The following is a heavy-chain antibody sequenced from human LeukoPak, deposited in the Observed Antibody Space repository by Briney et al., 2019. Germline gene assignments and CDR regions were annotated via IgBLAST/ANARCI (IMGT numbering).Heavy chain of an antibody. Sequence: ASVKVSCKASGYTYTSYGISWVRQAPGQGLEWMGWISAYNGNTNCAQKLQGSVTMTTDTSTSTAYMELRSLRSDDTAVYYCARDRPYIVGATTLDYWGQGTLVTVSS. J-gene: IGHJ4*02. D-gene: IGHD1-26*01. CDR2: ISAYNGNT. CDR1: GYTYTSYG. CDR3: ARDRPYIVGATTLDY. V-gene: IGHV1-18*01.